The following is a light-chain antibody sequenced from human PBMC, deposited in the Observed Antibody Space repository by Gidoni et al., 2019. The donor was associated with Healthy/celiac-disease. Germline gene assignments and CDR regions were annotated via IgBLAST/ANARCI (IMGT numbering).Light chain of an antibody. V-gene: IGLV2-14*03. J-gene: IGLJ2*01. CDR1: SSDVGCYNY. CDR2: DVS. CDR3: SSYTSSSRVV. Sequence: QSALTQPASVSGSPGQSSTTSCTGTSSDVGCYNYVPGYQQHPGKAPKLMIYDVSNRPSGVSNRFSGSKSGNTASLTISGLQAEDEADYYCSSYTSSSRVVFGGGTKLTVL.